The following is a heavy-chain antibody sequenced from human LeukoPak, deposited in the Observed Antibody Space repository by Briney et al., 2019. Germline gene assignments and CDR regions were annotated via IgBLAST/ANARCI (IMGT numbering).Heavy chain of an antibody. V-gene: IGHV4-59*01. CDR3: ARDTFTGSAYYYYGMDV. J-gene: IGHJ6*02. CDR2: IYYSGST. Sequence: KASETLSLTCTVSGGSISSYYWSWIRQPPGKGLEWIGYIYYSGSTNYNPSLKSRVTISVDTSKNQFSLKLSSVTAEDTAVYYCARDTFTGSAYYYYGMDVWGQGTTVTVSS. CDR1: GGSISSYY. D-gene: IGHD3-9*01.